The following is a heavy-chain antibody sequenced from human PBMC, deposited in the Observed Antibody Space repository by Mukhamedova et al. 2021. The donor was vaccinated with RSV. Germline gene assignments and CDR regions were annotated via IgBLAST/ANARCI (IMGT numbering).Heavy chain of an antibody. V-gene: IGHV3-30*04. CDR2: ISYDGSNK. Sequence: EWVAVISYDGSNKYYADSVKGRFTISRDNSKNTLYLQMYSLRAEDTAVYYCARDRSVLLWFGELINWGQGTLVTVSS. CDR3: ARDRSVLLWFGELIN. J-gene: IGHJ4*02. D-gene: IGHD3-10*01.